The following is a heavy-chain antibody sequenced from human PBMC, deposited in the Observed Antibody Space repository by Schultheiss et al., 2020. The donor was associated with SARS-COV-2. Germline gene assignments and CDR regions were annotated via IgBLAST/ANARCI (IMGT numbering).Heavy chain of an antibody. J-gene: IGHJ4*02. CDR1: GGSITSYY. CDR2: IYYSGST. CDR3: ARLPYSSGWYYYFDY. V-gene: IGHV4-59*08. Sequence: SETLSLTCTVSGGSITSYYWSWIRQPPGKGLEWIGYIYYSGSTYYNPSLKSRVTISVDTSKNQFSLKLNSVTAADTAVYYCARLPYSSGWYYYFDYWGQGTLVTVSS. D-gene: IGHD6-19*01.